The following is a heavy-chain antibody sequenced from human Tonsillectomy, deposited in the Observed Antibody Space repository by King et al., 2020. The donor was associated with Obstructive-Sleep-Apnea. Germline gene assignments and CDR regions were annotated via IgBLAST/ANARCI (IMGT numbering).Heavy chain of an antibody. CDR2: ISSDGGTK. D-gene: IGHD3-10*01. CDR1: GFNFNVFY. CDR3: VRGSRLWFGEF. Sequence: VQLVESGGGVVQPGRSLRLSCAASGFNFNVFYIHCVRQTPGKGLELGAWISSDGGTKYYAESVKGRFTIPSDNSKSTLYLQMNSLTTEDTAIYYCVRGSRLWFGEFWGRGTLVTVSA. J-gene: IGHJ4*02. V-gene: IGHV3-30-3*01.